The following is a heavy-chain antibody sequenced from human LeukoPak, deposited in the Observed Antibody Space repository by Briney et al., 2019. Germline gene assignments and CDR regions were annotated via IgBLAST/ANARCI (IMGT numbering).Heavy chain of an antibody. V-gene: IGHV3-48*02. J-gene: IGHJ3*02. CDR3: VRDALRKHTYYYDGSVYSPI. Sequence: GSLRLSCAASGFLFRSYSMNWVRQAPGKGLEWVSYITASGETIFYADSVKGRFTISRDNAKSSVSLQMNSLSDDDTALYFCVRDALRKHTYYYDGSVYSPIWGKGTMVTVSS. D-gene: IGHD3-22*01. CDR1: GFLFRSYS. CDR2: ITASGETI.